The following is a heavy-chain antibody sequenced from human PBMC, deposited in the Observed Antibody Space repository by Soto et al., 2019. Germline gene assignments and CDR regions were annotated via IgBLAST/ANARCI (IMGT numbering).Heavy chain of an antibody. J-gene: IGHJ4*02. Sequence: QVQLQESGPGLVRPSQTLSLTCTVSGGSITNGDYYWNWIRQHPGKGLEWIGYINYRGTTFYNPSLKSRVFISVETSKNQFSLNRSSVTAADTAVYFCARDAPGEAPYWGQGTLVTVSS. CDR2: INYRGTT. D-gene: IGHD2-2*01. V-gene: IGHV4-31*03. CDR1: GGSITNGDYY. CDR3: ARDAPGEAPY.